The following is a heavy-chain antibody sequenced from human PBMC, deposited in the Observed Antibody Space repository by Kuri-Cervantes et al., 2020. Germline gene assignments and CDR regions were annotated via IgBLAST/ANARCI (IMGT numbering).Heavy chain of an antibody. CDR3: ARDETGSFDY. Sequence: GESLKISCAASGFTFSSYSMNWVRQAPGKGLEWVSSISSSSSYIYYADSVKGRFTISRDNAKNSLYLQMNSLRAEGTAVYYCARDETGSFDYWGQGTLVTVSS. J-gene: IGHJ4*02. D-gene: IGHD7-27*01. V-gene: IGHV3-21*03. CDR2: ISSSSSYI. CDR1: GFTFSSYS.